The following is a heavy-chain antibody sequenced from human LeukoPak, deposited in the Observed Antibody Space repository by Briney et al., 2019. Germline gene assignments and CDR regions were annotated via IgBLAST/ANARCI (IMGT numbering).Heavy chain of an antibody. D-gene: IGHD1/OR15-1a*01. CDR1: GGSISSGGYS. CDR2: IYYSGST. J-gene: IGHJ6*04. CDR3: AREGAGTDKGGMDV. Sequence: PSQTLSLTCAVSGGSISSGGYSWSWIRQPPGKGLEWIGYIYYSGSTYYNPSLKSRVTISVDTSKNQFSLKLSSVTAADTAVYYCAREGAGTDKGGMDVWGKGTTVTVSS. V-gene: IGHV4-30-2*05.